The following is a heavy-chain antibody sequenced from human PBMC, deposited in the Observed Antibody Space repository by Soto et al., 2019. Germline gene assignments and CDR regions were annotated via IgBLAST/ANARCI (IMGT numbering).Heavy chain of an antibody. Sequence: QVQLVQSGAEVKKPGSSVKVSCKASGGTFSSYAISWVRQAPGQGLEWMGGIIPIFGTANYAQKFQGRVTITADESTSTAYMELSSLRSEDTAVYYCARVDYGGNSPHYYYGMDVWGQGTTVTVSS. D-gene: IGHD4-17*01. CDR1: GGTFSSYA. CDR3: ARVDYGGNSPHYYYGMDV. J-gene: IGHJ6*02. CDR2: IIPIFGTA. V-gene: IGHV1-69*01.